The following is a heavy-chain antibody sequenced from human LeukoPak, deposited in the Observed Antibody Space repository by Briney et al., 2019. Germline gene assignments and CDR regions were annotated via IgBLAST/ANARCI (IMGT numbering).Heavy chain of an antibody. J-gene: IGHJ3*02. CDR2: VYNSGST. Sequence: SETLSLTRTVSGGSLSTYYWSWIRQPPGKTLEWIGYVYNSGSTNYNPSLKSRVTISVDTSKKQLSLKLTSVTAADTAVYYCARQTTRFCSGGTCYSNFAFDMWGQGTMVIVSS. V-gene: IGHV4-59*08. CDR3: ARQTTRFCSGGTCYSNFAFDM. CDR1: GGSLSTYY. D-gene: IGHD2-15*01.